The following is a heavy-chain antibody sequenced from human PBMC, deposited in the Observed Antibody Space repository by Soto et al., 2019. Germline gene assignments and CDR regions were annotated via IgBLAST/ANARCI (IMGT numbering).Heavy chain of an antibody. CDR1: GFTFSSYY. V-gene: IGHV3-21*01. Sequence: GGSLRLSCAASGFTFSSYYMNWVRQAPGKGLEWVSSITSSSSYIHYADSVKGRFTISRDNAKISLYLQMNSLRAEDTAVYYCARGIAVAYSDYYYMDVWGKGTTVTVSS. D-gene: IGHD6-19*01. CDR2: ITSSSSYI. J-gene: IGHJ6*03. CDR3: ARGIAVAYSDYYYMDV.